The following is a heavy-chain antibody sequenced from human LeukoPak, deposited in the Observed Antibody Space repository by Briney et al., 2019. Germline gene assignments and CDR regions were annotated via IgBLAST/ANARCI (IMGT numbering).Heavy chain of an antibody. CDR3: AAIGYCSSTSCPFDY. CDR2: IYYSGST. V-gene: IGHV4-59*01. CDR1: GGSLSSYN. D-gene: IGHD2-2*01. Sequence: SETLSLTCTVSGGSLSSYNWSWIRQPPRKGLEWIGYIYYSGSTNYNPSLKSRVTISVDTSKNQFSLKLSSVTAADTAVYYCAAIGYCSSTSCPFDYWGQGTLVSVSS. J-gene: IGHJ4*02.